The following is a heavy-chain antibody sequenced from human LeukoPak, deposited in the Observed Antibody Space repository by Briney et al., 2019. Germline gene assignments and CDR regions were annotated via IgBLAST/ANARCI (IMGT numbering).Heavy chain of an antibody. V-gene: IGHV1-69*04. J-gene: IGHJ4*02. Sequence: SVKVSCKASGGTFSSYTISWVRQAPGQGLEWKGRIIPILGIANYAQKFQGRVTITADKSTSTAYMELSSLRSEDTAVYYCARDYDTVTPLFDYWGQGTLVTVSS. D-gene: IGHD4-17*01. CDR2: IIPILGIA. CDR1: GGTFSSYT. CDR3: ARDYDTVTPLFDY.